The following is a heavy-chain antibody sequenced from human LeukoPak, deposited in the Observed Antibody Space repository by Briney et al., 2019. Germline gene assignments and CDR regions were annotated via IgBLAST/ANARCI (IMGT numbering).Heavy chain of an antibody. V-gene: IGHV3-33*01. CDR3: ARERHCRSTSWYVLWFDP. Sequence: GGSLRLSCAASGFTFSSYGMNWVRQAPGKGLEWVAVISYDGSKKYYADSVKGRFTISRDNSKNTLYLQMNSLRAGDTAVYYCARERHCRSTSWYVLWFDPWGQGTLVTVSS. D-gene: IGHD2-2*01. CDR2: ISYDGSKK. J-gene: IGHJ5*02. CDR1: GFTFSSYG.